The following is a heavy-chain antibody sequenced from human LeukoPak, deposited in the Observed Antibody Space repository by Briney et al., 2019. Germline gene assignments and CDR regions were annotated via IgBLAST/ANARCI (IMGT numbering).Heavy chain of an antibody. J-gene: IGHJ6*03. Sequence: GASVKVSCKASGYTFTTDYIHWVRQAPGQGLEWMGIINPSGGSTTYAQKFQGRVIMTGDTSTSTVYMELRSLRSEDTAVYCCARARGSGSYYGHDYYYYYMDVWGQGTTVTVSS. V-gene: IGHV1-46*01. CDR1: GYTFTTDY. D-gene: IGHD3-10*01. CDR2: INPSGGST. CDR3: ARARGSGSYYGHDYYYYYMDV.